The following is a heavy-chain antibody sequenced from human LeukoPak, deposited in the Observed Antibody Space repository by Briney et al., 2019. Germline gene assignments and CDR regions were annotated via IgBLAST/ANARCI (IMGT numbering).Heavy chain of an antibody. V-gene: IGHV1-24*01. J-gene: IGHJ4*02. CDR1: GYTLTELS. D-gene: IGHD3-10*01. Sequence: ASVKVSCKVSGYTLTELSMHWVRQAPGKGLEWMGGFDPEDGETIYAQKFQGRVTMTEDTSTDTAYMELSSLRSEDTAVYYCATDGFGEAHFDYWGQGTLVTVSS. CDR3: ATDGFGEAHFDY. CDR2: FDPEDGET.